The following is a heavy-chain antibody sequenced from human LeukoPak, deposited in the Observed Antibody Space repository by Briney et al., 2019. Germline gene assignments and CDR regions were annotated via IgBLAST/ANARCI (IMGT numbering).Heavy chain of an antibody. CDR3: ARGRLRWLGAAED. V-gene: IGHV4-34*01. J-gene: IGHJ4*02. D-gene: IGHD2-21*01. CDR1: GGSFSGYY. CDR2: INHSRST. Sequence: SETLSLTCAVYGGSFSGYYWSWIRQPPGKGLEWIGEINHSRSTNYNPPLTSRVTISVDTSKNQCSLKVNSVTAADTAVYYCARGRLRWLGAAEDWGQGTLVTVSS.